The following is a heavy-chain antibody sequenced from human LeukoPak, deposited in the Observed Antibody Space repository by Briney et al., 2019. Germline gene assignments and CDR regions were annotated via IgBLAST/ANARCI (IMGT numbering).Heavy chain of an antibody. J-gene: IGHJ2*01. D-gene: IGHD3-22*01. CDR2: IYYSGST. Sequence: SETLSLTCTVSGGSISSAGYYWIWIRQHPGKGLEWIGYIYYSGSTYYNPSLKSRVIMSVDTSKNQFSLRLSSVTAADTAVYYCARVGRAGYYESRGYYYSRGVYSDLWGRGTLVTVSS. CDR3: ARVGRAGYYESRGYYYSRGVYSDL. V-gene: IGHV4-31*03. CDR1: GGSISSAGYY.